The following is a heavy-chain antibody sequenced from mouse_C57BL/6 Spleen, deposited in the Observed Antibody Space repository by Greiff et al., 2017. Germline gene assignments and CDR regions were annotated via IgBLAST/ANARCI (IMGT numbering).Heavy chain of an antibody. J-gene: IGHJ3*01. CDR2: INPSNGGT. CDR3: AREKRDGYEFAY. CDR1: GYTFTSYW. Sequence: QVQLQQPGTELVKPGASVKLSCKASGYTFTSYWMHWVKQRPGQGLEWIGNINPSNGGTNYNEKFKSKATLTVDKSSSTAYMQLSSLTSEDAAVYYCAREKRDGYEFAYWGQGTLVTVSA. D-gene: IGHD2-2*01. V-gene: IGHV1-53*01.